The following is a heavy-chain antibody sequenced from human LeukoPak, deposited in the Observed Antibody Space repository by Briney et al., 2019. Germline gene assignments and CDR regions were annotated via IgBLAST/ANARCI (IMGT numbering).Heavy chain of an antibody. CDR3: ASLSVVVTARGSEYFQH. D-gene: IGHD2-21*02. CDR2: INHSGST. Sequence: SESLSLTCAVYGGSFNNYYCGWIRQPPGKVLEWIGEINHSGSTSYSPSLKSRLTISLDTSRNQFSLKLNSVTAADTAVYYCASLSVVVTARGSEYFQHWGQGTLVTVSS. CDR1: GGSFNNYY. V-gene: IGHV4-34*01. J-gene: IGHJ1*01.